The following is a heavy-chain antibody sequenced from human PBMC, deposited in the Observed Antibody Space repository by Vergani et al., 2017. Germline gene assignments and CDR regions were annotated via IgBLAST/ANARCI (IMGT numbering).Heavy chain of an antibody. CDR3: SRAGSFHYYDSSARQREVDY. CDR2: INPNSGGT. V-gene: IGHV1-2*02. J-gene: IGHJ4*02. D-gene: IGHD3-22*01. Sequence: QVQLVQSGAEVKKPGASVKVSCKASGYTFTGYYMHWVRQAPGQGLAWMGWINPNSGGTNYAQKFQGRVTMTRETSISTAYMELSRLRSDDTAVYYCSRAGSFHYYDSSARQREVDYWGQGTLVTVSS. CDR1: GYTFTGYY.